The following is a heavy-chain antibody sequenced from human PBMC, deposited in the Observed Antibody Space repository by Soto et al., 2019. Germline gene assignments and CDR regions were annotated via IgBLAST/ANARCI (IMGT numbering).Heavy chain of an antibody. V-gene: IGHV3-48*01. CDR1: GFTFSSYS. D-gene: IGHD4-17*01. CDR2: ISSSSSTI. CDR3: ARAHTTVTTPQDY. J-gene: IGHJ4*02. Sequence: GGSLRLSCAASGFTFSSYSMNWVRQAPGKGLEWVSYISSSSSTIYYADSVKGRFTISRDNAKNSLYLQMNSLRAEDTAVYYCARAHTTVTTPQDYWGQGTLVTVSS.